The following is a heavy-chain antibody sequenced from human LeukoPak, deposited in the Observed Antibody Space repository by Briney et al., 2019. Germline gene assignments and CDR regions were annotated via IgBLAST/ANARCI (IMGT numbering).Heavy chain of an antibody. CDR1: GYSFTSYW. J-gene: IGHJ4*02. CDR3: ASHRDGYNYYFDY. D-gene: IGHD5-24*01. Sequence: GESLKISCKGSGYSFTSYWIGWVRQMPGKGLEWMGIIYPGDSDTRYSPSFQGQVTISADKSISTAYLQWGSLKASDTAMYYCASHRDGYNYYFDYWGQGTLVTVSS. CDR2: IYPGDSDT. V-gene: IGHV5-51*01.